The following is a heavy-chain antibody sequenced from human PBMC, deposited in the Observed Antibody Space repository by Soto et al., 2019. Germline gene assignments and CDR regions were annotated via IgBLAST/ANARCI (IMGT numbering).Heavy chain of an antibody. CDR1: GYSFTSYW. CDR2: IYPGDSDT. Sequence: PGESLKISCKGSGYSFTSYWIGWVRQMPGKGLEWMGIIYPGDSDTRYSPSFHGQVIISADKSISTAYLQWSSLKASDTAMYYCARLDSGSYPYYYYYGMDVWGQGTTVTVSS. D-gene: IGHD1-26*01. J-gene: IGHJ6*02. V-gene: IGHV5-51*01. CDR3: ARLDSGSYPYYYYYGMDV.